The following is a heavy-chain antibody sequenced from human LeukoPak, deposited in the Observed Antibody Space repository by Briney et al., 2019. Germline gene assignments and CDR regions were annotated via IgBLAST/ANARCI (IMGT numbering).Heavy chain of an antibody. CDR1: GVSINDYY. Sequence: SETLSLTCGVFGVSINDYYWSWIRQSPGKGLEWIGEISHTEGTRYNPSLESRVTMSVGTSENQLSLKLIFVTAADTAAYYCARIRCGHSGSVCYNHWGLGTLVTVSS. J-gene: IGHJ4*02. CDR2: ISHTEGT. D-gene: IGHD2-21*01. CDR3: ARIRCGHSGSVCYNH. V-gene: IGHV4-34*01.